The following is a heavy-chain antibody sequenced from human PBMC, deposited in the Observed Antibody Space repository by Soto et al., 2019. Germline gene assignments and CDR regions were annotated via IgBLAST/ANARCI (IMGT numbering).Heavy chain of an antibody. CDR3: ASPNWAGQDAFDI. Sequence: ASVKVSCKASGYTFTNYYVHWVRQAPGEGLEWMGMINPSGDSTTYAQKFQGRVTMTRDTSTSTVYMELSTLRSEDTAVYYCASPNWAGQDAFDIWGQGTMVTV. J-gene: IGHJ3*02. D-gene: IGHD1-1*01. V-gene: IGHV1-46*01. CDR1: GYTFTNYY. CDR2: INPSGDST.